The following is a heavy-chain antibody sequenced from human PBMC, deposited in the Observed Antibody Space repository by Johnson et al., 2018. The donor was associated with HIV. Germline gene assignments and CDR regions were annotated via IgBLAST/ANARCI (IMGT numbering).Heavy chain of an antibody. CDR3: ARGEGAAAAEAFDI. D-gene: IGHD6-13*01. Sequence: VQLVESGGGLVQPGGSLRLSCAASGFTFSSYDMHWVRQATGKGLEWVSAIGTAGDTYYPGSVKGRFTISRENAKNSLYLQMNSLRAGDTAVYYCARGEGAAAAEAFDIWGQGTMVTVSS. CDR2: IGTAGDT. V-gene: IGHV3-13*01. J-gene: IGHJ3*02. CDR1: GFTFSSYD.